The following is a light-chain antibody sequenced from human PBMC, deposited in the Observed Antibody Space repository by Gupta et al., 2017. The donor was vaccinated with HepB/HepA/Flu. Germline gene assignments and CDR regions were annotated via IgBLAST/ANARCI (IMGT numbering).Light chain of an antibody. CDR1: HSFSSSY. V-gene: IGKV3-20*01. Sequence: EIVSTQSPGTLSLSPGESATLSCRASHSFSSSYLAWYQQKPGQPPRLLIYGASSRATGIPDRFSGSGSGTDFTLTISRLEPEDFGVYYCQQHGSSPRTFGQGTKVEIK. CDR3: QQHGSSPRT. J-gene: IGKJ1*01. CDR2: GAS.